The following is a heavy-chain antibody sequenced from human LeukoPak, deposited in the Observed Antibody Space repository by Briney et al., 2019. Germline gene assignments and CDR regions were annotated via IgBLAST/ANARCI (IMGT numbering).Heavy chain of an antibody. J-gene: IGHJ4*02. CDR1: GGSITNSDYY. CDR3: ASVMGYCSRGSCYHFDY. D-gene: IGHD2-15*01. Sequence: SETLSLTCTVSGGSITNSDYYWAWIRQPPGKGLEWIGYIYYIGNTNYNPSLKSRVTISVDTSKNQFSLKLTSVTAADTSVYYCASVMGYCSRGSCYHFDYWGQGTLVTAS. CDR2: IYYIGNT. V-gene: IGHV4-39*01.